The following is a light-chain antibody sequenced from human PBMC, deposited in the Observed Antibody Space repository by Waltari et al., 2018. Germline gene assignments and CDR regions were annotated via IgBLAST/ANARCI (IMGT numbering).Light chain of an antibody. CDR2: EVS. CDR3: ISYTSANTWV. J-gene: IGLJ3*02. Sequence: QSALTQVAAVSGAPGQSLTISCTGTSADIGHYNYAYWFQQNPGKAPKVIIYEVSNRPSRVSERFSGSKSGDTASLTISGLQAEDEAHYYCISYTSANTWVFGGGTKLTVL. CDR1: SADIGHYNY. V-gene: IGLV2-14*01.